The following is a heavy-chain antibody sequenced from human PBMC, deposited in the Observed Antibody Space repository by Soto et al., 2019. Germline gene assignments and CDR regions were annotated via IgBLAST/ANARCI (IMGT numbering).Heavy chain of an antibody. Sequence: QVQLQESGPGLVKPSQTLSLTCTVSGGSISSGGYYWSWIRQHPGKGLEWIGYIYYSGSTYYNPSLKRRVTIXGXTXXNQFSLKLSSVTAADTAVYYCARTSYDSSGTAADPWGQGTLVTVSS. D-gene: IGHD3-22*01. CDR3: ARTSYDSSGTAADP. CDR1: GGSISSGGYY. V-gene: IGHV4-31*03. J-gene: IGHJ5*02. CDR2: IYYSGST.